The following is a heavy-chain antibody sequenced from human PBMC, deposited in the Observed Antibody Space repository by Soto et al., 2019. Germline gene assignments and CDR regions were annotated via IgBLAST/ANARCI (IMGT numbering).Heavy chain of an antibody. CDR2: ISYDGRDK. D-gene: IGHD1-26*01. V-gene: IGHV3-30*18. J-gene: IGHJ4*02. CDR1: GFTFSSYG. CDR3: AKEAVGTTPGY. Sequence: QVQLVESGGGVVQPGRSLRLSCAASGFTFSSYGMHWVRQAPGKGLEWVAVISYDGRDKYYADSVKGRFTISRDNSKIALYLQMTSLRAEDTAVFYCAKEAVGTTPGYWGQGALVTVSS.